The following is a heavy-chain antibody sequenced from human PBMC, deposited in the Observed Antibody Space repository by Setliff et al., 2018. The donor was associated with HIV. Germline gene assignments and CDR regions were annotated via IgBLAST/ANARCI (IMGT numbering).Heavy chain of an antibody. CDR3: ARDSFTVDYFMDV. D-gene: IGHD3-10*01. J-gene: IGHJ6*03. CDR2: VYYSGTPTRRLSEYNPYRENPTRGTT. CDR1: GGSIRSHY. V-gene: IGHV4-59*11. Sequence: SETLSLTCSVSGGSIRSHYWSWVRQAPGKRLEWIGNVYYSGTPTRRLSEYNPYRENPTRGTTDYNPSPRSRVTVSLDVSKSQFYLRLKSVTAADTAVYFCARDSFTVDYFMDVWGKGTPVTVSS.